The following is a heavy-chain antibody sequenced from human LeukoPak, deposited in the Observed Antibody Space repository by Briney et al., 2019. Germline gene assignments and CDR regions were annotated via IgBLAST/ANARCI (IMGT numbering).Heavy chain of an antibody. Sequence: GGSLRLSCAASGFTFRNYGMHWVRQAPGKGLEWVAFIRYDGTNKYYADSVKGRFTISRDNSKNTLYLHMNSLGVEDTAVYYCARAYGTNGYYQLPINYWGQGTLVTVSS. CDR1: GFTFRNYG. CDR3: ARAYGTNGYYQLPINY. D-gene: IGHD3-22*01. V-gene: IGHV3-30*02. J-gene: IGHJ4*02. CDR2: IRYDGTNK.